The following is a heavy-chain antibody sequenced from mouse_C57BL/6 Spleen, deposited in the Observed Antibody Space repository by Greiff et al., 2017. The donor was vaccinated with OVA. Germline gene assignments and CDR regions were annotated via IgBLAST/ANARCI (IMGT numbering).Heavy chain of an antibody. Sequence: EVMLVESGGGLVKPGGSLKLSCAASGFTFSDYGMHWVRQAPEKGLEWVAYISSGSSTIYYADTVKGRFTISRDNAKNTLFLQMTSLRSEDTAMYYCARSYYSGNYYAMDYWGQGTSVTVSS. CDR1: GFTFSDYG. D-gene: IGHD1-1*01. CDR2: ISSGSSTI. CDR3: ARSYYSGNYYAMDY. J-gene: IGHJ4*01. V-gene: IGHV5-17*01.